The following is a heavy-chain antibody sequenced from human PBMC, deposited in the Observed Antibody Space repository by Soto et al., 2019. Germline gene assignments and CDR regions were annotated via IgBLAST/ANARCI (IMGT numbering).Heavy chain of an antibody. CDR1: GFSLSTSGVG. D-gene: IGHD3-22*01. CDR2: IYWDGDK. Sequence: SGPTLVNPTQTLTLTCTFSGFSLSTSGVGVGWIRQPPGKALEWLGLIYWDGDKRYSPSLKSRLTITKDTSKNQVVLTMTNMDPVDTATYYCAHSLIGYYYDSGDSNWFDPWGQGTLVTVSS. J-gene: IGHJ5*02. V-gene: IGHV2-5*02. CDR3: AHSLIGYYYDSGDSNWFDP.